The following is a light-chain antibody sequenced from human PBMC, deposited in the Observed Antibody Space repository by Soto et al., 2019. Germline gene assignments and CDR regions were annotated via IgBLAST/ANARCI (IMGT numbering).Light chain of an antibody. J-gene: IGLJ3*02. CDR3: AAWDDSLNGPG. CDR1: SSNIGSNT. V-gene: IGLV1-44*01. CDR2: SNN. Sequence: QAVVTQPPSASGTPGQRVTISCSGSSSNIGSNTVNWYQQLPGTAPKLLIYSNNQRPSGVPDRFSGSKSGTSSSLAISGLQSEDEAYYYCAAWDDSLNGPGFGGGTKLTVL.